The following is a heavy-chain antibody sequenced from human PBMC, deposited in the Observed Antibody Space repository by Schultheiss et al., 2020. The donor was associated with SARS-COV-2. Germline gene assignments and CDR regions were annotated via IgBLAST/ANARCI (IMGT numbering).Heavy chain of an antibody. CDR2: IIPIFGTA. D-gene: IGHD2-8*01. CDR1: GYTFTGYY. J-gene: IGHJ5*02. CDR3: AREIRPEGNRRWCWFDP. Sequence: SVKVSCKASGYTFTGYYMHWVRQAPGQGLEWMGGIIPIFGTANYAQKFQGRVTITADESTSTAYMELSSLRSEDTAVYYCAREIRPEGNRRWCWFDPWGQGALVTGSS. V-gene: IGHV1-69*13.